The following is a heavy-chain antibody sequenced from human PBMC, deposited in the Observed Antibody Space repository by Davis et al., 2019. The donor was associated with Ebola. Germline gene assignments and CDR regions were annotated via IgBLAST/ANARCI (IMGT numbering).Heavy chain of an antibody. CDR2: ISYDGSNK. CDR1: GFTFSSYA. Sequence: GESLKISCAASGFTFSSYAMHWVRQAPGKGLEWVAVISYDGSNKYYADSVKGRFTISRDNSKNTLYLQMNSLRAEDTAVYYCARDPIAVAGTSAYGLDYWGQGTLVTVSS. V-gene: IGHV3-30-3*01. J-gene: IGHJ4*02. D-gene: IGHD6-19*01. CDR3: ARDPIAVAGTSAYGLDY.